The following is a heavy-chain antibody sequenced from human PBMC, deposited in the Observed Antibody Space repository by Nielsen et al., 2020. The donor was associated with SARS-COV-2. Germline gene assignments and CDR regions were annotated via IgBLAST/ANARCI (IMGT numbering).Heavy chain of an antibody. CDR2: ISAYNGNT. CDR3: ARVTRYYYDSSGYYYYFDY. Sequence: ASVQVSCKASGYTFTSYGISWVRQAPGQGLEWMGWISAYNGNTNYAQKLQGRVTMTTDTSTSTAYMELRSLRSDDTAVYYCARVTRYYYDSSGYYYYFDYWCQGTLVTVSS. J-gene: IGHJ4*02. V-gene: IGHV1-18*01. D-gene: IGHD3-22*01. CDR1: GYTFTSYG.